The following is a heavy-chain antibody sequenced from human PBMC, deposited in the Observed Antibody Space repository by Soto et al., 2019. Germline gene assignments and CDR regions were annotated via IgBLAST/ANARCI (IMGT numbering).Heavy chain of an antibody. D-gene: IGHD5-12*01. J-gene: IGHJ6*03. CDR2: FYYSGST. Sequence: QLQLEESGPGLVKPSETLSLTCPVSGGSISSSSYYWGWIRQSPGKGLEWIGSFYYSGSTYYSPSLKSRVTISGDTSKKQISLRLSSVTAADTAVYYCARISVASRYMDVWGKGSTVTVSS. CDR3: ARISVASRYMDV. V-gene: IGHV4-39*01. CDR1: GGSISSSSYY.